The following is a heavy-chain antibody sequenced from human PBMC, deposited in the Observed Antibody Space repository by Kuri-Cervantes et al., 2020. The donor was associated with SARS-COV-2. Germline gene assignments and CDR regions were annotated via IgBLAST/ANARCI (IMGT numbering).Heavy chain of an antibody. J-gene: IGHJ4*02. V-gene: IGHV1-69*13. CDR3: ASVEMATIPWRY. CDR2: IIPIFGTA. CDR1: GGTFSSYA. Sequence: SVKVSCKASGGTFSSYAISWVRQAPGQGLEWMGGIIPIFGTANYAQKFQGRVTITADESTSTAYMELSSLRSEDTAVYYCASVEMATIPWRYWGQGTLVTVSS. D-gene: IGHD5-24*01.